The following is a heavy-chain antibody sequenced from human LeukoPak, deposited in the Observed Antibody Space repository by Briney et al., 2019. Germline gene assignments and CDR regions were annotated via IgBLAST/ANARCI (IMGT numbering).Heavy chain of an antibody. CDR2: IYTSGST. V-gene: IGHV4-4*07. CDR1: GGSISSYY. CDR3: ARLVFSSSWYFDY. J-gene: IGHJ4*02. Sequence: SETLSLTCTVSGGSISSYYWSWIRQPAGKGLEWIGRIYTSGSTNYNPSLKSRVTISVDKSKNQFSLKLSSVTAAGTAVYYCARLVFSSSWYFDYWGQGTLVTVSS. D-gene: IGHD6-13*01.